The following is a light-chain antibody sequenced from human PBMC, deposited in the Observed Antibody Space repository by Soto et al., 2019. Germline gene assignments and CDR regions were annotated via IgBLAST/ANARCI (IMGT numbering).Light chain of an antibody. CDR1: QGISNF. CDR2: AAS. Sequence: DIQLTQSPSSLSAPVGDRVTITCRASQGISNFVAWYHQKPGKVPKLVIYAASTLQSGVPSRFSGSGAGTDFTLSISNLQPEDVGTFYCQKYHSAPPTFGPGTRVEI. J-gene: IGKJ1*01. CDR3: QKYHSAPPT. V-gene: IGKV1-27*01.